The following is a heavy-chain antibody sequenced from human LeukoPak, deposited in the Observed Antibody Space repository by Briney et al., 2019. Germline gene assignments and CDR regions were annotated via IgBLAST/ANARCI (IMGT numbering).Heavy chain of an antibody. J-gene: IGHJ5*02. CDR3: ARGGVGATPYNWFDP. CDR1: GGSISSYY. V-gene: IGHV4-39*07. Sequence: SETLSLTCTVSGGSISSYYWGWIRQPPGKGLEWIGSIYYSGSTYYNPSLKSRVTISVDTSKNQFSLKLSSVTAADTAVYYCARGGVGATPYNWFDPWGQGTLVTVSS. D-gene: IGHD1-26*01. CDR2: IYYSGST.